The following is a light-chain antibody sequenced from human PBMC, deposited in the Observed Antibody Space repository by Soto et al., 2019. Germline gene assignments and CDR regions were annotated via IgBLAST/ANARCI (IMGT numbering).Light chain of an antibody. CDR1: ENIDSW. V-gene: IGKV1-5*01. Sequence: DIQMTQSPSVLSASVGDRVTITCRASENIDSWLAWYQQKPGKAPKVLIYDASTLDSGAPSRFSGGGSGTEFTLTISGLQPDDFATYYCQQSYSTPLTFGGGTKVDIK. CDR3: QQSYSTPLT. J-gene: IGKJ4*01. CDR2: DAS.